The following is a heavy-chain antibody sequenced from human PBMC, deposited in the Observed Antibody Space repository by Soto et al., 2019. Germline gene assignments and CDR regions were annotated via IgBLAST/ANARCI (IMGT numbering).Heavy chain of an antibody. CDR3: ARDPDGGQWLFNY. CDR1: GFTFTTYA. V-gene: IGHV3-30*12. Sequence: GGSLRLSCAASGFTFTTYAMNWVRQAPGQGLEWVAMVSSDGTNKKYADSVKGRFTVSRDNSKNTLWLQMDSLRAEDTAVYYCARDPDGGQWLFNYWGQGSLVTVSS. D-gene: IGHD6-19*01. J-gene: IGHJ4*02. CDR2: VSSDGTNK.